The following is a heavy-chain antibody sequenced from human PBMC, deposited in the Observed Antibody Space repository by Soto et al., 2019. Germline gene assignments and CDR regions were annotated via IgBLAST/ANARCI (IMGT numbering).Heavy chain of an antibody. V-gene: IGHV6-1*01. CDR2: TYYRSKWYN. Sequence: SQTLSLTCAISGDSVSSNSAAWNWIRQSPSRGLEWLGRTYYRSKWYNDYAVSVKSRITINPDTSKNQFSLQLNSVTPEDTAVYYCAKSYGDYGKYYYYGMDVWGQGTTVTVSS. J-gene: IGHJ6*02. CDR3: AKSYGDYGKYYYYGMDV. CDR1: GDSVSSNSAA. D-gene: IGHD4-17*01.